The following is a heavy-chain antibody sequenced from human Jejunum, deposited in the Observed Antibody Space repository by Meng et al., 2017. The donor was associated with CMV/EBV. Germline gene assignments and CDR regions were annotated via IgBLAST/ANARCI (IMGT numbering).Heavy chain of an antibody. Sequence: TLRNSAMHWVRQAPGRGLEWVALIAYDGNIKNYADSVKGRFTVSREESKNTLYLQMNSLRPEDTAVYYCARGLPIFGVVGDAFDVWGQGTMVTVSS. J-gene: IGHJ3*01. CDR1: TLRNSA. CDR3: ARGLPIFGVVGDAFDV. CDR2: IAYDGNIK. D-gene: IGHD3-3*01. V-gene: IGHV3-30-3*01.